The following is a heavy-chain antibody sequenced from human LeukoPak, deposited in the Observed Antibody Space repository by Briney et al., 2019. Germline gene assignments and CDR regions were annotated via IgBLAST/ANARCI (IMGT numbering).Heavy chain of an antibody. J-gene: IGHJ4*02. CDR2: ISGSGVST. Sequence: GGSLRFSGAASGFTFASYAMTWVRQAPGKGLEWVSAISGSGVSTYYADSVKGRFTISRDNSKNTLYLQMNSLRAEDTAVYYCAKDDGNPYGSGSYFDYWGQGTLVTVSS. CDR1: GFTFASYA. V-gene: IGHV3-23*01. D-gene: IGHD3-10*01. CDR3: AKDDGNPYGSGSYFDY.